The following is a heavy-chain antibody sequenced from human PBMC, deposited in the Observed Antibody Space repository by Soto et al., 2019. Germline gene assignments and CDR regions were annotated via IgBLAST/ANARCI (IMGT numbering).Heavy chain of an antibody. CDR1: GFNFTTNA. CDR3: AKFRGAKWVVLYFDF. D-gene: IGHD2-15*01. V-gene: IGHV3-23*01. CDR2: ISGNGDRT. Sequence: GGSLRLSCAAPGFNFTTNAMSWARRAPGRGLEWVSGISGNGDRTYYADSVKGRFTISRDNSKNTLYLQMNSLRAEDTAVYYCAKFRGAKWVVLYFDFWGQGTQVTVSS. J-gene: IGHJ4*02.